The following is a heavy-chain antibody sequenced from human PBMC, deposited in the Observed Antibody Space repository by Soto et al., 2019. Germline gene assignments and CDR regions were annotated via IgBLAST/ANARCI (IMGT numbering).Heavy chain of an antibody. Sequence: PSATLSLTCIVSDVSVTSGDYYWTWLRQPPGRGLEWIGYIYRTGSTYYNPSLESRITFSLDTSKNHFSLQLISVTAADTGVYYCAREKSGYYYYFDYWGRGTLVTVSS. D-gene: IGHD3-3*01. CDR1: DVSVTSGDYY. CDR2: IYRTGST. V-gene: IGHV4-30-4*01. CDR3: AREKSGYYYYFDY. J-gene: IGHJ4*02.